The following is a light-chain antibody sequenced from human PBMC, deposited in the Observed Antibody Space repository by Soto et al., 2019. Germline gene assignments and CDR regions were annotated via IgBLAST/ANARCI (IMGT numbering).Light chain of an antibody. Sequence: EIVLTQSPATLSVSPGERAILSCRASQGVTTNYSAWYQKKPGQPPSLLIYGASNRATGIPDRFSGSGSGTDFTLTISRLEHEDFAVYYCQQYGSSGTFGQGTKVDIK. CDR2: GAS. CDR3: QQYGSSGT. J-gene: IGKJ1*01. CDR1: QGVTTNY. V-gene: IGKV3-20*01.